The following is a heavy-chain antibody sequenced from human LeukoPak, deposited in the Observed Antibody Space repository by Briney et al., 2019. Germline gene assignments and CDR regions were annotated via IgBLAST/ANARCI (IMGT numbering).Heavy chain of an antibody. D-gene: IGHD6-25*01. CDR3: ARRITASGKHYFDH. Sequence: GGSLRLSCAASGFTFSTYSVNWVRQAPGKGLEWVSYISSSSCTIYYADSVQGRFTISRDNAKNSLYLQMNSLRAEDTAVYYCARRITASGKHYFDHWGQGTLVTVSS. CDR2: ISSSSCTI. J-gene: IGHJ4*02. V-gene: IGHV3-48*01. CDR1: GFTFSTYS.